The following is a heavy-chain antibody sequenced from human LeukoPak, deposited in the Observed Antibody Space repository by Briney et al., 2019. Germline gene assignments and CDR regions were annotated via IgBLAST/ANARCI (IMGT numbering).Heavy chain of an antibody. V-gene: IGHV4-34*01. Sequence: SETLSLTCAVYGGSFSGYYWSWIRQPPGKGLEWIGEINHSGSTNYNPSLKSRVTISVDTSKNQFSLKLSSVTAADTAVYYCASTQRSGYGDPSEYMLRDAFDIWGQGTMVTVSS. CDR1: GGSFSGYY. CDR3: ASTQRSGYGDPSEYMLRDAFDI. D-gene: IGHD3-3*01. J-gene: IGHJ3*02. CDR2: INHSGST.